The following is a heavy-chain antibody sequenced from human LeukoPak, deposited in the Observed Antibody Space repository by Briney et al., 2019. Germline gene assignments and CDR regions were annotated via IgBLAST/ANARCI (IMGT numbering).Heavy chain of an antibody. Sequence: ASVKVSCKASGYTFTVYYMHWVRHAPGQGLELMGWINPNSGGTNYAQQFQGRVTMTRNTSISTAYMELSRLRSDDTAVYYCARGGPSDYWGQGTLVTVSS. J-gene: IGHJ4*02. CDR1: GYTFTVYY. CDR2: INPNSGGT. CDR3: ARGGPSDY. V-gene: IGHV1-2*02.